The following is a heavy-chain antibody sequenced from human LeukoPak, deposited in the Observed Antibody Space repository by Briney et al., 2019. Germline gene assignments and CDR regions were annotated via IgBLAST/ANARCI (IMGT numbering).Heavy chain of an antibody. CDR2: VFSSGST. J-gene: IGHJ4*02. CDR1: GGSIGGGSYY. D-gene: IGHD2-15*01. CDR3: ARSGATLFAVLDY. Sequence: PSETLSLTCTVSGGSIGGGSYYWGWIRQPPGKGLEWIAYVFSSGSTYYNPSLKSRITMSVDTSKNQFSLRLTSVTAADTAVYYCARSGATLFAVLDYWGQGTLVTVSS. V-gene: IGHV4-39*01.